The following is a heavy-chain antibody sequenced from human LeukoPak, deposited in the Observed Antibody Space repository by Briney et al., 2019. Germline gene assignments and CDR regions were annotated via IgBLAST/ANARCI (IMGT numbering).Heavy chain of an antibody. J-gene: IGHJ4*02. V-gene: IGHV3-33*06. Sequence: PGGSLRLSCAASGFPFSGSGMHWVRQAPGKGLEWVAVIWCDGSHQYYADSVKGRFTISRDNSKNTLDLQMNSLRVEDTAVYFCAKDKDTPATAQPQRGYFESWGQGTLVTVSS. CDR2: IWCDGSHQ. D-gene: IGHD2-15*01. CDR3: AKDKDTPATAQPQRGYFES. CDR1: GFPFSGSG.